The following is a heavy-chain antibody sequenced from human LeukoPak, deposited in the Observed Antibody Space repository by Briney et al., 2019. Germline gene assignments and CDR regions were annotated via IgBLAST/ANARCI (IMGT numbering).Heavy chain of an antibody. D-gene: IGHD5-18*01. J-gene: IGHJ4*02. CDR3: AHRNTAMVRVDY. Sequence: GGSLRLSCAASGFTFRDAGMSWVRQAPGKGLEWVGRIRSETDGGTTDYAAPVKGRFTISRDDSKNTVYLQMSSLKTEDTAVYFCAHRNTAMVRVDYWGQGTLATVSS. V-gene: IGHV3-15*01. CDR2: IRSETDGGTT. CDR1: GFTFRDAG.